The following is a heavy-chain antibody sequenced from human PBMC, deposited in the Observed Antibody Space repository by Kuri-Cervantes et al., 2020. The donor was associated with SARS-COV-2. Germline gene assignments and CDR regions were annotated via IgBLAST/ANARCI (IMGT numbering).Heavy chain of an antibody. J-gene: IGHJ6*03. CDR1: GFTFGDYA. V-gene: IGHV3-21*01. CDR3: ARVAGEGPTYYYYMDV. D-gene: IGHD1-26*01. Sequence: GGSLRLSCTASGFTFGDYAMSWVRQAPGKAPEWVSSISGSGSYIYYADSVKGRFTISKESGENSLYLHMNSLRGDDTAVYYCARVAGEGPTYYYYMDVWGKGTTVTVSS. CDR2: ISGSGSYI.